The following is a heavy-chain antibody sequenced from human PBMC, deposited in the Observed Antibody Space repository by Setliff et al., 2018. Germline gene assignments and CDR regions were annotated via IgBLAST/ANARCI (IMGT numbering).Heavy chain of an antibody. J-gene: IGHJ4*02. D-gene: IGHD3-3*01. CDR1: GGSFSDYY. CDR2: INQSGNT. Sequence: NPSETLSLTCTVYGGSFSDYYWGWIRQSPGKRPEWIAEINQSGNTNYNPSLNSRVSVSVDTPTNQFSLKVFSVTAADTAVYYCRFWSSYYKNDNWAQGTLVTVSS. CDR3: RFWSSYYKNDN. V-gene: IGHV4-34*01.